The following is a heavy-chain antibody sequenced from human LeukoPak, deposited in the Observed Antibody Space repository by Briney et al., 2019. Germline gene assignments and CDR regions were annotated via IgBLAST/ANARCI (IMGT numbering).Heavy chain of an antibody. J-gene: IGHJ6*03. CDR3: AKVGYYDSSGLPSIVYYYMDV. Sequence: PPGGSLRLSCAASGFTFSSYGMHWVRQAPGKGLEWVAFIRYDGSNKYYADSVKGRFTISRDNSKNTLYLQMNSLRAEDTAVYYCAKVGYYDSSGLPSIVYYYMDVWGKGTTVTVSS. CDR1: GFTFSSYG. CDR2: IRYDGSNK. D-gene: IGHD3-22*01. V-gene: IGHV3-30*02.